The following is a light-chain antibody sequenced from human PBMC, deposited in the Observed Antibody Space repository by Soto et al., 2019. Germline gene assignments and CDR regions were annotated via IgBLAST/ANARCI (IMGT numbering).Light chain of an antibody. CDR3: SSYTSSFYV. J-gene: IGLJ1*01. CDR2: DVS. CDR1: SSDVGGYNY. Sequence: QSALTQPASVSGSPGQSITISCTGTSSDVGGYNYVSWYQQHPGKAPELMIYDVSNRPSGVSNRFSGSKSGNTASLTISGLQAEDEADYYCSSYTSSFYVFGTGTKVTVL. V-gene: IGLV2-14*01.